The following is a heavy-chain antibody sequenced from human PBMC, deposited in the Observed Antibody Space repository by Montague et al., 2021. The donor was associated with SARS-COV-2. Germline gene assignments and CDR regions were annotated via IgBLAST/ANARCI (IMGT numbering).Heavy chain of an antibody. Sequence: CAISGDSVSSNIATWNWIRQSPSRGLEWLGRTYYRSKWYNDYAESVKSRITIDPDTSKHQFSLRLTSVTPEDTAVYYCARHSYRTFDFWGQGTLVTVSS. J-gene: IGHJ4*02. V-gene: IGHV6-1*01. CDR2: TYYRSKWYN. D-gene: IGHD3-10*01. CDR1: GDSVSSNIAT. CDR3: ARHSYRTFDF.